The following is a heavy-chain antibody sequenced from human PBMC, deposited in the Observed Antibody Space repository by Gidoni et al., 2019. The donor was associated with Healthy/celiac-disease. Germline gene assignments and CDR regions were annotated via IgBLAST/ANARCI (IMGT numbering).Heavy chain of an antibody. CDR2: INHSGST. Sequence: QVQLQQCGAGLLKPSETLSLTCAVYGGSFSGYYWSWIRQPPGKGLEWIGEINHSGSTNYNPSLKSRVTISVDTSKNQFSLKLSSVTAADTAVYYCASKKPYRKSPDYWGQGTLVTVSS. CDR3: ASKKPYRKSPDY. D-gene: IGHD4-4*01. J-gene: IGHJ4*02. V-gene: IGHV4-34*01. CDR1: GGSFSGYY.